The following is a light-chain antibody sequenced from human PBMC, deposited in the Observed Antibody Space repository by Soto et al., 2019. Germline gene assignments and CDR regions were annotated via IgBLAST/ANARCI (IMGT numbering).Light chain of an antibody. CDR1: QGVTTN. J-gene: IGKJ5*01. V-gene: IGKV3-15*01. CDR2: DVS. Sequence: EIVMTQSPGTLSVSPGERATLSCRAGQGVTTNFAWYQQKSGQSPRLLIYDVSIRATGVPARFSGTGSETDFTLTISSLEPEDFAIYYCQQRQYWPPITFGQGTRLEIK. CDR3: QQRQYWPPIT.